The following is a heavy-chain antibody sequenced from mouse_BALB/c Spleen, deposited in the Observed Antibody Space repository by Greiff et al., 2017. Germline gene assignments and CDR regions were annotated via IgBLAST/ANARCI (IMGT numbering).Heavy chain of an antibody. D-gene: IGHD2-3*01. J-gene: IGHJ2*01. CDR1: GFTFSSFG. V-gene: IGHV5-17*02. CDR3: ARSGGYDGYYPYYFDY. Sequence: DVHLVESGGGLVQPGGSRKLSCAASGFTFSSFGMHWVRQAPEKGLEWVAYISSGSSTIYYADTVKGRFTISRDNPKNTLFLQMTSLRSEDTAMYYCARSGGYDGYYPYYFDYWGQGTTLTVSS. CDR2: ISSGSSTI.